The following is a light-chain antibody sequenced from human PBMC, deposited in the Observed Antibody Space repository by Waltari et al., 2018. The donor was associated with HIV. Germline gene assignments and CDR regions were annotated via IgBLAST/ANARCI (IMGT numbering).Light chain of an antibody. Sequence: QSALTPPPSASGSPGQSVTISCTGPHSDLGGYNYISWYQQHPAKAPKLVISDVTKRPSGVPDRISGSKSGTTASLTVSGLQTEDEADYYCSSYANKNGFYVVFGGGTKLTVL. J-gene: IGLJ2*01. CDR2: DVT. CDR3: SSYANKNGFYVV. CDR1: HSDLGGYNY. V-gene: IGLV2-8*01.